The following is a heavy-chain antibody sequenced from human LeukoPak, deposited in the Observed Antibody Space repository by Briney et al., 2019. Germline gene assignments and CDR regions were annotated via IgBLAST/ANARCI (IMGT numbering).Heavy chain of an antibody. CDR1: GFTLSSYS. D-gene: IGHD3-9*01. CDR2: ISSGSGTI. J-gene: IGHJ4*02. Sequence: PGGSLRLSCVASGFTLSSYSMDWVRQAPGKGLEWISYISSGSGTIYYADSVKGRFTISRDNGKNSLYLQMNSLRDEDSAIYYCARDRDWAFDYWGQGTLATVSS. CDR3: ARDRDWAFDY. V-gene: IGHV3-48*02.